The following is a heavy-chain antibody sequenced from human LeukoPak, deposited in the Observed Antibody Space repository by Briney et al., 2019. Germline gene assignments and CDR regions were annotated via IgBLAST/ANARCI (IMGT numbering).Heavy chain of an antibody. CDR3: ARVRVAETYYYYYMDV. Sequence: ASVKVSCKASRYTFTSYDINWVRQATGQGLEWMGWINPNSGGTNYAQKFQGRVTMTRDTSISTAYMELSRLRSDDTAVYYCARVRVAETYYYYYMDVWGKGTTVTVSS. D-gene: IGHD2-21*01. V-gene: IGHV1-2*02. CDR1: RYTFTSYD. CDR2: INPNSGGT. J-gene: IGHJ6*03.